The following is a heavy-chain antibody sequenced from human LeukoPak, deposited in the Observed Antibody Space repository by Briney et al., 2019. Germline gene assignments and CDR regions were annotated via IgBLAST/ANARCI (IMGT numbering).Heavy chain of an antibody. D-gene: IGHD3-22*01. V-gene: IGHV3-30-3*01. J-gene: IGHJ4*02. CDR2: ISYDGSNK. CDR1: GFTFSSYA. Sequence: GGSLRLSCAASGFTFSSYAMHWVRQAPGKGLEWVAVISYDGSNKYYADSVKGRSTISRDNSKNTLYLQMNSLRAEDTAVYYCARDFHYYDSSGAFDYWGQGTLVTVSS. CDR3: ARDFHYYDSSGAFDY.